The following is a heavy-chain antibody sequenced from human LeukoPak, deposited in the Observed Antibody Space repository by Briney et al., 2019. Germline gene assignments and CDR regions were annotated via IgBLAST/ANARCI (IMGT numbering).Heavy chain of an antibody. Sequence: GGSLRLSCAVSGFTFSSYAMNWVRQAPGKGLEWVSTVTGSGSNTYYADSVKGRFTISRDNSKDTLYLQMSSLRAENTAVYYCARGVEPLAANTLAYWGQGTLVTVSS. V-gene: IGHV3-23*01. D-gene: IGHD1-14*01. CDR3: ARGVEPLAANTLAY. CDR2: VTGSGSNT. J-gene: IGHJ4*02. CDR1: GFTFSSYA.